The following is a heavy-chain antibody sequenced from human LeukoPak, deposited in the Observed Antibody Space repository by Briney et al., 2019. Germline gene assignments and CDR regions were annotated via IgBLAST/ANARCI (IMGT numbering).Heavy chain of an antibody. CDR3: TRSHYDILTGTDY. D-gene: IGHD3-9*01. J-gene: IGHJ4*02. CDR1: GFTFSGSA. Sequence: GGSLRLSCAASGFTFSGSAMHWVRQASGKGLEWVGRIRSKANSYATAYAASVNGRFTISRDDSKNTAYLQMNSLKTEDTAVYYCTRSHYDILTGTDYWGQGTLVTVSS. CDR2: IRSKANSYAT. V-gene: IGHV3-73*01.